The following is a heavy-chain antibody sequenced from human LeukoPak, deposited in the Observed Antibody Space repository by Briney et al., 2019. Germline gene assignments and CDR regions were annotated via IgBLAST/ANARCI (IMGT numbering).Heavy chain of an antibody. CDR1: VGTFSSYA. CDR2: IIAIFGTA. CDR3: ARDPNRKRSGMYFYGMDV. J-gene: IGHJ6*04. D-gene: IGHD3-10*01. Sequence: ASVKVSCKDSVGTFSSYAIIWVRQAPREGLEWMGGIIAIFGTANYAQKFQGRVTITADDSTSTAYMELSSLRSEDTAVYSCARDPNRKRSGMYFYGMDVWGKGTTVTVSS. V-gene: IGHV1-69*13.